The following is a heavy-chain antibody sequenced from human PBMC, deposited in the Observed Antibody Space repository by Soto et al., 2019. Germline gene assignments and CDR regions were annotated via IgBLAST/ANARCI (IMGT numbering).Heavy chain of an antibody. J-gene: IGHJ4*02. CDR1: GFTFSSYD. Sequence: EVQLAESGGGMVQPGGSLRLSCVASGFTFSSYDMHWVRQAPGKGLEYVSSISSNGGTTYYGNSVKGRVNISRDNSKNTLEHQMGSLRADDMAVYYCVRRVSGNDDYWGQGTLVTVSS. CDR2: ISSNGGTT. D-gene: IGHD1-1*01. V-gene: IGHV3-64*01. CDR3: VRRVSGNDDY.